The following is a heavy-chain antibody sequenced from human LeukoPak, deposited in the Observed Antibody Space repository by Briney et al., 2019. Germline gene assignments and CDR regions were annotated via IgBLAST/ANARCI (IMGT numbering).Heavy chain of an antibody. CDR1: GCIISNYA. Sequence: PGGSLRLSCSASGCIISNYAMHWVRQAPGKGLEYVSAISANGGSTYYADSVRGRFTISRDNSKNTLYLQMSSLRAEDTAIYHCVKDLYKGDSSSWYYFDYWGQGTLVTVSS. CDR3: VKDLYKGDSSSWYYFDY. J-gene: IGHJ4*02. D-gene: IGHD6-13*01. CDR2: ISANGGST. V-gene: IGHV3-64D*06.